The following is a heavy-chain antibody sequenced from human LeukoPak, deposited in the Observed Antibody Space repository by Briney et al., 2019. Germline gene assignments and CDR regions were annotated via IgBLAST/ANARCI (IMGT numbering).Heavy chain of an antibody. Sequence: SETLSLTCAVYGGSFSGYYWSWIRQPPGKGLEWIGEINHSGSTNYNPSLKSRVTISVDTSKNQFSLKLSSVTAADTAVYYCASGRSSSWYYYYYMDAWGKGTTVTVSS. CDR2: INHSGST. D-gene: IGHD6-13*01. CDR3: ASGRSSSWYYYYYMDA. J-gene: IGHJ6*03. CDR1: GGSFSGYY. V-gene: IGHV4-34*01.